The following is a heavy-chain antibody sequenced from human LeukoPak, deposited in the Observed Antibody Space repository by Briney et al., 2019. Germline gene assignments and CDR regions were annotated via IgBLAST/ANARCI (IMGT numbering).Heavy chain of an antibody. V-gene: IGHV3-33*01. J-gene: IGHJ4*02. CDR2: IWYDGSNK. CDR3: AREGGVQGVIIPRTFDY. D-gene: IGHD3-10*01. Sequence: GRSLGLSCAASGFTFSSYGMHWVRQAPGKGLEWVAVIWYDGSNKYYADSVKGRFTISRDNSKNTLYLQMNSLRAEDTAVYYCAREGGVQGVIIPRTFDYWGQGTLVTVSS. CDR1: GFTFSSYG.